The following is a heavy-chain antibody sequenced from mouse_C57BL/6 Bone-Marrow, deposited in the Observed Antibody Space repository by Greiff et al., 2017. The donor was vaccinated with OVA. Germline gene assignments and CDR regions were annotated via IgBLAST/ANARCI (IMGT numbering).Heavy chain of an antibody. D-gene: IGHD1-1*01. CDR2: IFPGSGST. J-gene: IGHJ1*03. CDR3: AHYGSSPHWYFDV. Sequence: QVQLQQSGPELVRPGASVTISCKAPGYTFTSHWMQWVSQRPGQGLEWIGEIFPGSGSTYYNEKFKGKATLTVDTSSSTAYMQLSSLTSEDAAVYFCAHYGSSPHWYFDVWGTGTTVTVSS. CDR1: GYTFTSHW. V-gene: IGHV1-56*01.